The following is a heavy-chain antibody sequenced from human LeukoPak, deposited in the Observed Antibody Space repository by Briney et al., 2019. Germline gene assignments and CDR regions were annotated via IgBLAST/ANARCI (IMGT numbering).Heavy chain of an antibody. CDR2: INTNTGNP. CDR3: ARGGGAAAGYYYGMDV. V-gene: IGHV7-4-1*02. Sequence: ASVKVSCKASGYTFTSYAMNWVRQAPGQGLEWMGWINTNTGNPAYAQGFTGRFVFSLDTSVSTAYLQISSLKAEDTAVYYCARGGGAAAGYYYGMDVWGQGTTVTVSS. J-gene: IGHJ6*02. CDR1: GYTFTSYA. D-gene: IGHD6-13*01.